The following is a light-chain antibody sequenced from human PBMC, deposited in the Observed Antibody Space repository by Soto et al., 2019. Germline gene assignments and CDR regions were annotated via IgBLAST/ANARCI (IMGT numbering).Light chain of an antibody. J-gene: IGLJ1*01. CDR1: SSDVGSYNL. CDR3: CSYAGSSTYV. Sequence: QSVLTQPASVSGSPGQSITISCTGISSDVGSYNLVSWYQQHPGKAPKLMIYEVTKRPSGVFNRFSGSKSGNTASLTISGLQAEDEADYYCCSYAGSSTYVFGSGTKLTVL. V-gene: IGLV2-23*02. CDR2: EVT.